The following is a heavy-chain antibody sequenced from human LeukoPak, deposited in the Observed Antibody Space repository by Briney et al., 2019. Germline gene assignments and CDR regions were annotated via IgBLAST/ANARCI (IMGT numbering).Heavy chain of an antibody. V-gene: IGHV1-8*03. CDR3: ARGESNPYDAFDI. J-gene: IGHJ3*02. CDR2: MNPNSGNT. Sequence: ASVKVSCKVSGYTFTSYDINWVRQATGQGLEWMGWMNPNSGNTGYAQKFQGRVTITRNTSISTAYMELSSLRSEDTAAYYCARGESNPYDAFDIWGQGTMVTVSS. D-gene: IGHD4-11*01. CDR1: GYTFTSYD.